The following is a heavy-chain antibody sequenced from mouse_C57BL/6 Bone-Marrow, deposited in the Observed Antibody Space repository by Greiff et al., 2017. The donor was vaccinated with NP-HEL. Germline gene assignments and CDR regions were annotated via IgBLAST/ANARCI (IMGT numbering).Heavy chain of an antibody. CDR2: IYPGSGST. CDR1: GYTFTSYW. D-gene: IGHD1-1*01. Sequence: VQLQQPGAELVKPGASVKMSCKASGYTFTSYWITWVKQRPGQGLEWIGDIYPGSGSTNYNEKFKSKATLTVDTSSSTAYMQLSSLTSEDSAVYSCARPSYYSGSGYDYWGQGTTLTVSS. CDR3: ARPSYYSGSGYDY. J-gene: IGHJ2*01. V-gene: IGHV1-55*01.